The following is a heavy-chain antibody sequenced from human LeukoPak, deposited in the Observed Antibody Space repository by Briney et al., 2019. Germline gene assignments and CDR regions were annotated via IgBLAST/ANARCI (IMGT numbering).Heavy chain of an antibody. Sequence: SQTLSLTCTVSAGSISSGDYYWSWIRQPPGKGLEWIGEINHSGSTNYNPSLKSRVTISVDTSKNQFSLKLSSVTAADTAVYYCARGPNMVRAWGQGTLVTVSS. CDR3: ARGPNMVRA. V-gene: IGHV4-30-4*08. D-gene: IGHD3-10*01. CDR2: INHSGST. J-gene: IGHJ4*02. CDR1: AGSISSGDYY.